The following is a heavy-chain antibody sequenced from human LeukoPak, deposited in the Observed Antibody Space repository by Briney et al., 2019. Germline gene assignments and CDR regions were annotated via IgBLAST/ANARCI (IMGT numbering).Heavy chain of an antibody. CDR1: GFTFSSYG. D-gene: IGHD1-26*01. CDR2: IRFDGSHK. J-gene: IGHJ6*03. Sequence: GGSLRLSCAASGFTFSSYGMHWVRQAPGKGLEWVASIRFDGSHKSYADSVKGRFTISRDYSKNTLYLQMNTLRAEDTAVYYFAKXHGWELDGSGEYYFYYCMDVWGKGTTVTIPS. V-gene: IGHV3-30*02. CDR3: AKXHGWELDGSGEYYFYYCMDV.